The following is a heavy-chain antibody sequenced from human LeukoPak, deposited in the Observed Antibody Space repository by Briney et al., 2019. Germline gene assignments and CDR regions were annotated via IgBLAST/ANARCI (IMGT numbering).Heavy chain of an antibody. J-gene: IGHJ4*02. CDR2: IYPGDSDT. V-gene: IGHV5-51*01. CDR3: ARLYSNNLDY. Sequence: GESLKISCKGSGYTFTRYWLGWVRQMPGKGLEWMGIIYPGDSDTRYSPSFQGQVTISADMSISTAYLQWSSLKASDTAIYYCARLYSNNLDYWGQGTLVTVSS. D-gene: IGHD4-11*01. CDR1: GYTFTRYW.